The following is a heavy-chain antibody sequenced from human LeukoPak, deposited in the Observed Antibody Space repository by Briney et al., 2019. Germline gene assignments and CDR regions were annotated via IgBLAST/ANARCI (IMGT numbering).Heavy chain of an antibody. CDR3: ARDSYGGSPYYYYGMDV. D-gene: IGHD1-26*01. J-gene: IGHJ6*02. CDR1: GGSISSGGYY. CDR2: IYYSGST. Sequence: PSQTLSLTCTVSGGSISSGGYYWSWIRQHPGKGLEWIGYIYYSGSTYYNPSLKSRVTISVDTSKNRFSLKLSSVTAADTAVYYCARDSYGGSPYYYYGMDVWGQGTTVTVSS. V-gene: IGHV4-31*03.